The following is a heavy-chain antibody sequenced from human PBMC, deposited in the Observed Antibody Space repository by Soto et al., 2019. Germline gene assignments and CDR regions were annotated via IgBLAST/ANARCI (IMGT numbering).Heavy chain of an antibody. V-gene: IGHV4-59*01. CDR1: GGSISSYY. J-gene: IGHJ4*02. CDR2: IYYSGST. Sequence: SQTLSLTCTVSGGSISSYYWSWIRQPPGKGLEWIGYIYYSGSTNYNPSLKSRVTISVDTSKNQFSLKLSSVTAADTAVYYCARGEGYDFWSGYSPLDYWGQGTLVTVSS. CDR3: ARGEGYDFWSGYSPLDY. D-gene: IGHD3-3*01.